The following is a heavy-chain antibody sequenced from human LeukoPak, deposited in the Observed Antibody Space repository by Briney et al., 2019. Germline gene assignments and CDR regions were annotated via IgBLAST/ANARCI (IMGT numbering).Heavy chain of an antibody. Sequence: SETLSLTCTVYGGSFSGYYWSWIRQPPGKGLEWIGYIYYSGSTNYNPSLKSRVTISVDTSKNQFSLKLSSVTAADTAVYYCARQSDYYDSSGYYYGMDVWGQGTTVTVSS. D-gene: IGHD3-22*01. V-gene: IGHV4-59*08. CDR2: IYYSGST. CDR1: GGSFSGYY. CDR3: ARQSDYYDSSGYYYGMDV. J-gene: IGHJ6*02.